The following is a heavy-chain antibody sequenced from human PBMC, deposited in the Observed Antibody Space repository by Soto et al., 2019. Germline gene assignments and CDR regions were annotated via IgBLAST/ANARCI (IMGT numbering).Heavy chain of an antibody. D-gene: IGHD3-10*01. CDR2: ISYDGSNK. Sequence: PGGSLRLSCAASGFTFSSCAMHWVRQAPGKGLEWVAVISYDGSNKYYADSVKGRFTISRDNSKNTLYLQMNSLRAEDTAVYYCARDYGSGSHYYYYGMDVWGQGTTVTVSS. CDR3: ARDYGSGSHYYYYGMDV. CDR1: GFTFSSCA. V-gene: IGHV3-30-3*01. J-gene: IGHJ6*02.